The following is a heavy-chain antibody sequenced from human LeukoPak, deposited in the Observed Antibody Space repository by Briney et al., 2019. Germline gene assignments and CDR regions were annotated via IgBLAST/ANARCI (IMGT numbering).Heavy chain of an antibody. CDR3: ARDLTPRGSGSSY. J-gene: IGHJ4*02. D-gene: IGHD3-22*01. CDR2: INPSGGTT. V-gene: IGHV1-46*01. CDR1: GYTFTSYY. Sequence: VASVKVSCKTSGYTFTSYYIHWVRQAPGQGLEWMGIINPSGGTTTYAQKFQGRVTMTRDTSTSTVYMELNSLRSEDTALYYCARDLTPRGSGSSYWGQGTLVTVSS.